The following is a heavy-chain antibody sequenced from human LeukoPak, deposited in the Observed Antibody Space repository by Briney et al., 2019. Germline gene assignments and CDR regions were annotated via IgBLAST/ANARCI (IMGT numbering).Heavy chain of an antibody. V-gene: IGHV4-39*01. CDR2: ISYSGST. D-gene: IGHD3-16*01. J-gene: IGHJ4*02. Sequence: SETLSLTCTVSGSSISSSNYYWGWIRQPPGKGLEWIGSISYSGSTYYNPSLKSRVTISADTSKNQFSLKLTSVTAADTAVYYCAREERGVMIPDYWGQGTLVTVSS. CDR3: AREERGVMIPDY. CDR1: GSSISSSNYY.